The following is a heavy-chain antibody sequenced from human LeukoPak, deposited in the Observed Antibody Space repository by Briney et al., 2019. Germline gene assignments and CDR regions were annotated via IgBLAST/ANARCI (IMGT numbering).Heavy chain of an antibody. D-gene: IGHD1-14*01. J-gene: IGHJ4*02. Sequence: GASVKVSCKASGYSFSSYGITWVRQAPGQGLEWMGWISAYNGNTNYAQNLQGRVTMTTDTSTSTAYMELRTLTSDDTAVYYCARGYKPPDFDYWGQGILVTVSS. CDR3: ARGYKPPDFDY. V-gene: IGHV1-18*01. CDR1: GYSFSSYG. CDR2: ISAYNGNT.